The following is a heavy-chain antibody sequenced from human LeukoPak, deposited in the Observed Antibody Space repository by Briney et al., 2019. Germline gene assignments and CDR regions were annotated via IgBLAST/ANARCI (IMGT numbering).Heavy chain of an antibody. Sequence: ASVKVSCKASGYTFTGYYMHWVRQAPGQGLEWMGWINPNSGGTNYAQKFQGRVTMTRDTSISTAYMELSRLRSDDTAVYYCARTWDSCGGDCYFFDYWGQETLVTVSS. CDR1: GYTFTGYY. CDR3: ARTWDSCGGDCYFFDY. CDR2: INPNSGGT. D-gene: IGHD2-21*01. V-gene: IGHV1-2*02. J-gene: IGHJ4*02.